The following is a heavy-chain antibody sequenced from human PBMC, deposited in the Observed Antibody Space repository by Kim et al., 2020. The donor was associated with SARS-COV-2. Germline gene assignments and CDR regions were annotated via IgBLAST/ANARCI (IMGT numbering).Heavy chain of an antibody. D-gene: IGHD6-19*01. V-gene: IGHV4-59*08. CDR1: GGSISSYY. CDR3: ASLTGWVAY. J-gene: IGHJ4*02. Sequence: SETLSLTCTVSGGSISSYYWSWIRQPPGKGLEWIGYIYYSGSTNYNPSLKSRVTISVDTSKNQFSLKLSSVTAADTAVYYCASLTGWVAYWGQGTLVTVSS. CDR2: IYYSGST.